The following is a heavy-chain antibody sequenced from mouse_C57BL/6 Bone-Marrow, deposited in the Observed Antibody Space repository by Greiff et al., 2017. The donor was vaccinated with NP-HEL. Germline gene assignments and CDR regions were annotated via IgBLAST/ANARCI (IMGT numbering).Heavy chain of an antibody. CDR1: GYTFTDYE. J-gene: IGHJ1*03. V-gene: IGHV1-15*01. CDR3: TRDGYGDYDGYWYFDV. D-gene: IGHD2-4*01. CDR2: IDPETGGT. Sequence: QVQLQQSGAELVRPGASVTLSCKASGYTFTDYEMHWVKQTPVHGLEWIGAIDPETGGTAYNQKFKGKAILTADKSSSTAYMELRSLTSEDSAVYYCTRDGYGDYDGYWYFDVWGTGTTVTVSS.